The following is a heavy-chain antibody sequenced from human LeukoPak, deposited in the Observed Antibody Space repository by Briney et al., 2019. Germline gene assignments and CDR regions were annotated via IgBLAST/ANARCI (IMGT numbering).Heavy chain of an antibody. Sequence: GGSLRLSCAASGFTFSSYAMHWVRQAPGKGLEWVAVISYDGSNKYYADSVKGRFTISRDNSKNTLYLQMNSLRAEDTAVYYCAKGGGTVTTAYYYYYYMDVWGKGTTVTVSS. CDR1: GFTFSSYA. D-gene: IGHD4-17*01. J-gene: IGHJ6*03. CDR3: AKGGGTVTTAYYYYYYMDV. CDR2: ISYDGSNK. V-gene: IGHV3-30*04.